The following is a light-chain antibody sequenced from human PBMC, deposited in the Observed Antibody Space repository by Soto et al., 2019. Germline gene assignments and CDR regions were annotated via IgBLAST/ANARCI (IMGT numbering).Light chain of an antibody. V-gene: IGKV3-15*01. J-gene: IGKJ2*01. CDR2: TAF. CDR3: QKYDNWPYT. Sequence: EIVMTQSPATLSVSPGERATLSCRASQSVSSNLAWYQQKPGQAPRLLIYTAFGRATNIPARFSGSGSGTEFTLTISSLQSEDFAVYYGQKYDNWPYTFGQGTKLEIK. CDR1: QSVSSN.